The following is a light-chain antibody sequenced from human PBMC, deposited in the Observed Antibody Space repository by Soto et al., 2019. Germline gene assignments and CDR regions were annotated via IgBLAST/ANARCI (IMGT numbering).Light chain of an antibody. J-gene: IGKJ1*01. CDR1: QSISSY. V-gene: IGKV1-39*01. CDR2: AAS. CDR3: QRSYRPTRWT. Sequence: VAEGGRVRMTCWASQSISSYLNWYQQKPGKAPKLLIYAASSLQSGVPSRISRHGSGTYCPLTISSPLPEAVASYYGQRSYRPTRWTPVQGTKVDIK.